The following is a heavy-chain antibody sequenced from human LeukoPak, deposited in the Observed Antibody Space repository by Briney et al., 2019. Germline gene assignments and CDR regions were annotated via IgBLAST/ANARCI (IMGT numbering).Heavy chain of an antibody. CDR1: GGSISTQY. CDR2: IYSSGST. CDR3: AKSNGYGLIDI. V-gene: IGHV4-59*11. J-gene: IGHJ3*02. Sequence: PSETLSLTCTVSGGSISTQYWSWIRQPPGKGQEWIGHIYSSGSTSYNPSLKSRVTMSVDTSTNQISLRLSSVTAADTAVYYCAKSNGYGLIDIWGQGTMVTVSS. D-gene: IGHD3-22*01.